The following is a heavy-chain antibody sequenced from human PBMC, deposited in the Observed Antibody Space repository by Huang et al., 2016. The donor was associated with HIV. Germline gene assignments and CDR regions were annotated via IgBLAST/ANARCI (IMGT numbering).Heavy chain of an antibody. V-gene: IGHV3-30*02. CDR2: IKYEGSEK. J-gene: IGHJ3*02. Sequence: QVYLVASGGGVVQPGGSLRLSCAASGFSFSNYGVHWVGLAPGKGLEWVTVIKYEGSEKQYADAVKGRFSISRDNSRNTLFVQMHSLRPEDTAIYYCLARRRDAYKGDSFEIWGQGTVVTVSS. CDR3: LARRRDAYKGDSFEI. CDR1: GFSFSNYG. D-gene: IGHD1-1*01.